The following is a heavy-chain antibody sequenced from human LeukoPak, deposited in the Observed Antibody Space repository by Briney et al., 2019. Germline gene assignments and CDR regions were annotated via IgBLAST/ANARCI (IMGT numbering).Heavy chain of an antibody. CDR2: IYYSGST. V-gene: IGHV4-39*01. J-gene: IGHJ4*02. CDR1: GGSISSSSYY. D-gene: IGHD3-22*01. CDR3: AKINGVGYYDSSGYSDY. Sequence: KPSETLSLTCTVSGGSISSSSYYWGWIRQPPGKGLEWIGSIYYSGSTYYNPSLKSRVTISVDTSKNQFSLKLSSVTAADTAVYYCAKINGVGYYDSSGYSDYWGQGTLVTVSS.